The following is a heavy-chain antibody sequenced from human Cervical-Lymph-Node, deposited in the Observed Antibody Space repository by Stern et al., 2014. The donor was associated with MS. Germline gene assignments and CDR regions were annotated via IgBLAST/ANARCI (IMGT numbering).Heavy chain of an antibody. CDR3: ARDFFGSGTYLQGQDY. V-gene: IGHV3-48*01. CDR1: GFNFSDYS. CDR2: ISSRGTTI. Sequence: VQLVESGGGLVQPGGSLRLSCAPSGFNFSDYSFNWVRQAPGKGLDWDSYISSRGTTIYYADSVKERFTISRNNAENSLYLQMNRLRAEDTAIYYCARDFFGSGTYLQGQDYWGQGTLVTVSS. D-gene: IGHD3-10*01. J-gene: IGHJ4*02.